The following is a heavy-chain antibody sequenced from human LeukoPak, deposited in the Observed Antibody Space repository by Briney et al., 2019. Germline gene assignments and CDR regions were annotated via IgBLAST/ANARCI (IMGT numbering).Heavy chain of an antibody. D-gene: IGHD6-19*01. Sequence: GGSLRLSCAASRFTFSSYAMSWVRQAPGKGLEWVSVIYSGDNTHYADSVKGRFTISRDNSKNTLYLQMNSLRAEDTAVYYCATRRSGWYFAYWGQGTLVTVSS. J-gene: IGHJ4*02. CDR3: ATRRSGWYFAY. CDR2: IYSGDNT. V-gene: IGHV3-23*03. CDR1: RFTFSSYA.